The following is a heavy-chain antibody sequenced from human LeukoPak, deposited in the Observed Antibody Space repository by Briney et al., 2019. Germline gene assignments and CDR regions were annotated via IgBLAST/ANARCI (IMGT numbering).Heavy chain of an antibody. Sequence: SETLSLTCTVSGGSISSSSYYWGWIRQPPGKELEWIGSIYYSGSTYYNPSLKSRVTISVDTSKNQFSLKLSSVTAADTAVYYCARVSSSWPYLYYYYGMDVWGQGTTVTVSS. CDR3: ARVSSSWPYLYYYYGMDV. CDR2: IYYSGST. J-gene: IGHJ6*02. CDR1: GGSISSSSYY. D-gene: IGHD6-13*01. V-gene: IGHV4-39*07.